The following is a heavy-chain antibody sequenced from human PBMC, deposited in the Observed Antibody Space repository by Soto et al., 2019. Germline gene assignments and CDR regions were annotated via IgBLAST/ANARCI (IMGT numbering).Heavy chain of an antibody. Sequence: GSLRLSCAASGFTFSSYGMHWVRQAPGKGLEWVAVISYDGSNKYYADSVKGRFTISRDNSKNTLYLQMNSLRAEDTAVYYCAKDRRSSWYHSLTDYWGQGTLVTVSS. J-gene: IGHJ4*02. D-gene: IGHD6-13*01. CDR3: AKDRRSSWYHSLTDY. CDR2: ISYDGSNK. CDR1: GFTFSSYG. V-gene: IGHV3-30*18.